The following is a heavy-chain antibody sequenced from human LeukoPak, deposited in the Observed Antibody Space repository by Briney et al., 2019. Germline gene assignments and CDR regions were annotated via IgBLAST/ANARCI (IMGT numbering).Heavy chain of an antibody. D-gene: IGHD6-6*01. Sequence: GGSLRLSCTVSGFTFGDYAMSWFRQAPGKGLEGVGFIRSKSYGGTTEYAASVKGRFTISRDDSKSIAYLQMNSLKTEDTAVYYCTRGLAARPDYFDYWGQGTLVTVSS. J-gene: IGHJ4*02. V-gene: IGHV3-49*03. CDR3: TRGLAARPDYFDY. CDR1: GFTFGDYA. CDR2: IRSKSYGGTT.